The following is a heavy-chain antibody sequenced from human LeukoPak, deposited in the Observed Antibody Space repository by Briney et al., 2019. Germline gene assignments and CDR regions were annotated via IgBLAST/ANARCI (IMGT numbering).Heavy chain of an antibody. J-gene: IGHJ4*02. CDR3: TKVGPGSSPYYFDY. CDR2: ISGRGDST. Sequence: PGGSLRLSCAASGFTFSSYDMRWVRQAPGKGLEWVSVISGRGDSTYYADSVKGRFTISRDNSKNTLYLQMNSLRAEDTAVYYCTKVGPGSSPYYFDYWGQGTLVTVSS. V-gene: IGHV3-23*01. CDR1: GFTFSSYD. D-gene: IGHD3-10*01.